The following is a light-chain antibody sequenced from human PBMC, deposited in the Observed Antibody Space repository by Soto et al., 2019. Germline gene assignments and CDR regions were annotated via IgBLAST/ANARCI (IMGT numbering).Light chain of an antibody. CDR3: QQYDCYSHFS. CDR1: QSLSQW. V-gene: IGKV1-5*03. Sequence: DIQMTQSPSTLSASVGDRVTITCRASQSLSQWLAWYQQKPGKAPKLLIFKASTLESGVPSRFSVSGSGSDFTLIISSLQPDDFAADYCQQYDCYSHFSFGPGTKVDIK. CDR2: KAS. J-gene: IGKJ3*01.